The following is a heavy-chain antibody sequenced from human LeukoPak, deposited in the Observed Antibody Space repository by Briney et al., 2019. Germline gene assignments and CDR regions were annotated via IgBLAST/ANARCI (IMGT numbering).Heavy chain of an antibody. D-gene: IGHD6-19*01. CDR1: GFTFSDYS. CDR2: ISYSSSHT. Sequence: GGSLRLSCAASGFTFSDYSMDWIRQAPGKGLEWVSYISYSSSHTNYADSVKGRFTISRDNAKNLLYPQMNSLRAEDTAVYYCARGGDRGWYNFDYWGQGTLVTVSS. CDR3: ARGGDRGWYNFDY. J-gene: IGHJ4*01. V-gene: IGHV3-11*05.